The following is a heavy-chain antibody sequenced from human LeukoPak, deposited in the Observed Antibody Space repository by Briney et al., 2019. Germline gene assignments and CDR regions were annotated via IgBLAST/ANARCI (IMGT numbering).Heavy chain of an antibody. V-gene: IGHV3-33*06. Sequence: QSGRSLRLSCVASGFTFSTYGMHWVRQAPGKGLEWVAVIWYDGSNKYYGDSVKGRFTISRDNSKNTLYLQMNSLRAEDTAVYYCAKDHATVVTTQDYWGQGTLVTVSS. J-gene: IGHJ4*02. CDR2: IWYDGSNK. CDR3: AKDHATVVTTQDY. CDR1: GFTFSTYG. D-gene: IGHD4-23*01.